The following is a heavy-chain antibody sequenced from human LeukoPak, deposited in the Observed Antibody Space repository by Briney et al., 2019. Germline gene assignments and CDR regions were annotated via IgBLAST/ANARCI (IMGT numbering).Heavy chain of an antibody. Sequence: SQTLSLTCTVSGGSISSGGYYWSWIRHHPGKGLEWIGCIYYSGSTYYNPSLKSRVTISVDTSKNQFSLKLSSVTAADTAVYYCARDRVLISSGWFDYWGQGTLVTVSS. J-gene: IGHJ4*02. CDR3: ARDRVLISSGWFDY. CDR2: IYYSGST. D-gene: IGHD6-19*01. CDR1: GGSISSGGYY. V-gene: IGHV4-31*03.